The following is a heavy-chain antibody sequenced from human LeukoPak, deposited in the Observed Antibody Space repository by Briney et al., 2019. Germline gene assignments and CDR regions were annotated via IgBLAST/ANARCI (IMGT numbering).Heavy chain of an antibody. Sequence: SQTLSLTCAISGDSVSSTNVGWTWIRQSPSSGLEWLGRTYYRSQFYNDYADSVKGRITITPDTSKNQFSLQLSSLTPDDTAVYCCARGTAFDIWGQGTMVTVSS. CDR1: GDSVSSTNVG. D-gene: IGHD1-14*01. V-gene: IGHV6-1*01. CDR2: TYYRSQFYN. J-gene: IGHJ3*02. CDR3: ARGTAFDI.